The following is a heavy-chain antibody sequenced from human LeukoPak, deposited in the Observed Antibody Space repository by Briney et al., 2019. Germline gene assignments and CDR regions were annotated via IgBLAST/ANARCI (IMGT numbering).Heavy chain of an antibody. J-gene: IGHJ4*02. Sequence: SVKVSCKASGGTFSSYAISWVRQAPGQGLEWMGGIIPIFGTANYAQKFQGRVTITADESTSTAYMELSSLRSEDTAVYYCARRYCSSTSCHYFDYWGQGTLVTVSS. V-gene: IGHV1-69*13. D-gene: IGHD2-2*01. CDR1: GGTFSSYA. CDR2: IIPIFGTA. CDR3: ARRYCSSTSCHYFDY.